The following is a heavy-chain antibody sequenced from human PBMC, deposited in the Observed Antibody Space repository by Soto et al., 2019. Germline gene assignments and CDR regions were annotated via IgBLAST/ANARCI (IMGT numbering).Heavy chain of an antibody. J-gene: IGHJ6*02. CDR1: GFTFTTYY. D-gene: IGHD2-15*01. CDR2: IYPGDSDT. Sequence: PGESLKISCTGSGFTFTTYYIAWVRLMPGRGLEWMGIIYPGDSDTRYNSSFEGQVTISADKSISTAYLQWKSLKASDTAIYYCQSHRRGWQTPYYGYYAMEVWGQGTTVTVSS. V-gene: IGHV5-51*01. CDR3: QSHRRGWQTPYYGYYAMEV.